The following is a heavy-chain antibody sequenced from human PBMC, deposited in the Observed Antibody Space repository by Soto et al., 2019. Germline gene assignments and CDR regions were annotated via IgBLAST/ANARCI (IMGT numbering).Heavy chain of an antibody. CDR1: GFTFSSYA. J-gene: IGHJ3*02. V-gene: IGHV3-23*01. D-gene: IGHD2-15*01. CDR3: ATSMVVAAAFDI. Sequence: EVQLLESGGGLVQPGGSLRLSCAASGFTFSSYAMSWVRQAPGKGLEWVSAISGSGGSTYYADSVKGRFTISRYNSKNTLYLQMNSLRAEDTAVYSCATSMVVAAAFDILGQGTMVTVSS. CDR2: ISGSGGST.